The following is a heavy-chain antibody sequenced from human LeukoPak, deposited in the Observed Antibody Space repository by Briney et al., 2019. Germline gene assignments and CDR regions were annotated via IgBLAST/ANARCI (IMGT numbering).Heavy chain of an antibody. CDR1: GYSFTSYW. CDR2: IYPGDSDT. Sequence: GESLKISCKGSGYSFTSYWIGWVRQMPGKGLEWMGIIYPGDSDTRYSPSFQGQVTISADKSISTSYLQWSSLKASDTAMYYCARPGYSSGWAVDYWGQGTLVTVSS. D-gene: IGHD6-19*01. CDR3: ARPGYSSGWAVDY. V-gene: IGHV5-51*01. J-gene: IGHJ4*02.